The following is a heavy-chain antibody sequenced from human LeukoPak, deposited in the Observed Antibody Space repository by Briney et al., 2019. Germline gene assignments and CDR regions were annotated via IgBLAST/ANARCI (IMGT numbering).Heavy chain of an antibody. V-gene: IGHV3-21*01. Sequence: GGSLRLSCAASGFMFSTYSMNWVRQAPGKGLEWVSSITSTSGYIYYADSVKGRFTISRDNAKNSLYLQMNSLRAEDMAVYYCARVAGGSHHFDYWGQEALVTVSS. D-gene: IGHD2-15*01. CDR3: ARVAGGSHHFDY. J-gene: IGHJ4*02. CDR1: GFMFSTYS. CDR2: ITSTSGYI.